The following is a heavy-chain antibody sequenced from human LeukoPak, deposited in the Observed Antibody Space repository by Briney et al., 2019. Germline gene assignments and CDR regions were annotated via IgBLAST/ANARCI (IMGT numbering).Heavy chain of an antibody. CDR3: ARGLYDFWSGYQKNYNWFDP. CDR1: GGSFSGYY. Sequence: SETLSLTCAVYGGSFSGYYWSWIRQPPGKGLEWIGEINHSGSTNYNPSLKSRVTISVDTSKNQFSLKLSSVTAADTAVYYCARGLYDFWSGYQKNYNWFDPWGQGTLVTVSS. V-gene: IGHV4-34*01. CDR2: INHSGST. J-gene: IGHJ5*02. D-gene: IGHD3-3*01.